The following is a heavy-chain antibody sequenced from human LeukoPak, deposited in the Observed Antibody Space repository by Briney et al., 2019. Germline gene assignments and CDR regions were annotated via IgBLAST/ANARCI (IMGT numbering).Heavy chain of an antibody. J-gene: IGHJ4*02. CDR1: GFTFSSYA. CDR3: ARSRGDF. Sequence: GGSLRLSCAASGFTFSSYAMPWVRQAPGKGLEWVAVISYDGSNKYYADSVKGRFTISRNNSKNTLYLQMNSLRAEDTAAYYCARSRGDFWGQGTLVTVSS. CDR2: ISYDGSNK. V-gene: IGHV3-30-3*01.